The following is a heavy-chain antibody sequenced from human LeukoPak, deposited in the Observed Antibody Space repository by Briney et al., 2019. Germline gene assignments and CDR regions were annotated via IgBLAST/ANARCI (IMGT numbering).Heavy chain of an antibody. D-gene: IGHD6-19*01. V-gene: IGHV4-4*02. J-gene: IGHJ3*02. Sequence: SETLSLTCAVSGGSISNTYWWNWVRQPPGKGLEWIGEIWHSGSTNYNPSLNSRVTISVDKSKNQFSLKLSSVTAADTAVYYCSSGWDASFDIWGQGTMVTVSS. CDR2: IWHSGST. CDR1: GGSISNTYW. CDR3: SSGWDASFDI.